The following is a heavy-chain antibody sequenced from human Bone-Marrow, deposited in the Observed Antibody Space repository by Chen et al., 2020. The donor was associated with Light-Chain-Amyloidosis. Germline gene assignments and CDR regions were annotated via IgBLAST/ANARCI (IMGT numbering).Heavy chain of an antibody. CDR1: GYTFPNYW. J-gene: IGHJ4*02. CDR3: ARRRDGYNFDY. V-gene: IGHV5-51*01. D-gene: IGHD5-12*01. Sequence: EVKKPGESLKISCKGSGYTFPNYWIGWVRQMPGKGLEWIGVIYPDDSDARYSPSFEGQVTISADKSITTAYLQWRSLKASDTAMYYCARRRDGYNFDYWGQGTLVTVSS. CDR2: IYPDDSDA.